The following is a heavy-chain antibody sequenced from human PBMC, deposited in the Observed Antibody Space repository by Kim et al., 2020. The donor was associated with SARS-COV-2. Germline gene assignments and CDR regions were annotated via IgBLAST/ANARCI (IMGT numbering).Heavy chain of an antibody. V-gene: IGHV4-59*08. CDR3: AGKYYAFWIGSVYYMDV. CDR2: IYYSGRT. D-gene: IGHD3-3*01. Sequence: SETLSLTCTVSGGSISSHYWSWIRQPPGKGLEWIGYIYYSGRTNYNPSLKSRVTISVDTSKNQFSLKLSSVTAADTAVYYCAGKYYAFWIGSVYYMDVWG. CDR1: GGSISSHY. J-gene: IGHJ6*03.